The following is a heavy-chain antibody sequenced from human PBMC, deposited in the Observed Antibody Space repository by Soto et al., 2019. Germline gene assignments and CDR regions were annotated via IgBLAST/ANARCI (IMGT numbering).Heavy chain of an antibody. D-gene: IGHD4-17*01. Sequence: QVQLVQSGAEVKKPGSSVKVSCKASGGTFSSYAISWVRQAPGQGLEWMGGIIPIFGTANYAQKFQGRVPSTADESTNTAHMELSSLRSEDTAVYYCARDPNDSGDYGGDYWGPGTLVTVSP. J-gene: IGHJ4*02. V-gene: IGHV1-69*12. CDR3: ARDPNDSGDYGGDY. CDR2: IIPIFGTA. CDR1: GGTFSSYA.